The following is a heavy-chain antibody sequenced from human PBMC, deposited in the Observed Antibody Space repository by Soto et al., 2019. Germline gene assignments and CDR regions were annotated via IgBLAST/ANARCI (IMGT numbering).Heavy chain of an antibody. Sequence: QVQLVESGGGAVQPGRSLALFCAASGYSFGTYGIHWVRQAPGQGLEWVAFISYDGNNKYYGDSTKGRFTISRDDSKNTLYLLMNSLRVEDTAVYYCAKDLSPVVPEPSGMDVWGQGTTVTVSS. CDR2: ISYDGNNK. D-gene: IGHD2-2*01. J-gene: IGHJ6*02. CDR1: GYSFGTYG. V-gene: IGHV3-30*18. CDR3: AKDLSPVVPEPSGMDV.